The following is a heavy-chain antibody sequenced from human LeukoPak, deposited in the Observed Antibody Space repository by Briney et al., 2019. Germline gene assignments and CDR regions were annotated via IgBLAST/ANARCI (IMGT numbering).Heavy chain of an antibody. J-gene: IGHJ6*01. CDR1: GFTFSSYA. V-gene: IGHV3-74*01. Sequence: GGSLRLSCAASGFTFSSYAMSWVRQAPGKGLVWVSRIKRDGSGATYADSVKGRVTISRDNAKNTLYLQMNSLRAEDTAVYYCARSNGFGMDVWGQGTTVTVSS. CDR3: ARSNGFGMDV. CDR2: IKRDGSGA. D-gene: IGHD2-8*01.